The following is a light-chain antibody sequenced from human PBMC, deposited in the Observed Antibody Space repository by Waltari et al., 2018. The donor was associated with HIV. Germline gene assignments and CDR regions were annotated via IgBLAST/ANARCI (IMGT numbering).Light chain of an antibody. CDR3: QQHYGTPRT. CDR1: QCISTY. J-gene: IGKJ1*01. CDR2: AAS. V-gene: IGKV1-39*01. Sequence: DIQMTQSPSSLSASVGDRVTITCRASQCISTYLNCYQQTPGKAPKLLIYAASTLQSGVPSRFSGSGSVIDFTLSITCLQPEEFATYYCQQHYGTPRTFGQGTTVDIK.